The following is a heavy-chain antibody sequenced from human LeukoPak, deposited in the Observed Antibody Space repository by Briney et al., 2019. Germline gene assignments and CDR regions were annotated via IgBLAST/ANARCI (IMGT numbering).Heavy chain of an antibody. D-gene: IGHD3-10*01. CDR3: ARHFIGKGYVDY. Sequence: KPSETLSLTCTVSGGSISSYYWSWIRQPPGKGLEWIGYIYTSGSTNYNPSLKSRVTISVDTSKNQFSLKLSSVTAADTAVYYCARHFIGKGYVDYWGQGTLVTVSS. J-gene: IGHJ4*02. CDR2: IYTSGST. V-gene: IGHV4-4*09. CDR1: GGSISSYY.